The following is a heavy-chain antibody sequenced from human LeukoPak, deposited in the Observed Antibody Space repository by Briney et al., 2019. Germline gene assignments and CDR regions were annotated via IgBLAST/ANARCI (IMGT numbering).Heavy chain of an antibody. CDR1: GGSISSYY. D-gene: IGHD1-26*01. V-gene: IGHV4-59*08. CDR2: FYYSGNT. CDR3: ATVRPENSGSYYWDY. Sequence: SETLSLTFSFSGGSISSYYWSWIRQPPGKGLEWIGCFYYSGNTNSNPSLKSRVAISVDTSKNQFSLKLMSVTAADTAVYYCATVRPENSGSYYWDYWGQGTLVTVSS. J-gene: IGHJ4*02.